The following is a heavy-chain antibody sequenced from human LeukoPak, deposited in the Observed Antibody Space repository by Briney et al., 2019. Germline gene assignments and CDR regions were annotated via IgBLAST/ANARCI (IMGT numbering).Heavy chain of an antibody. D-gene: IGHD3-10*01. CDR1: GFTFSSYS. Sequence: PGGSLRLSCAASGFTFSSYSMNWVRQAPGKGLEWVSSISSSSSYIYYADSVKGRFTISRDNAKNSLYLQMNSLRAEDTAVYYCASLWFGESRFDYWGQGTLVTVSS. CDR2: ISSSSSYI. J-gene: IGHJ4*02. CDR3: ASLWFGESRFDY. V-gene: IGHV3-21*04.